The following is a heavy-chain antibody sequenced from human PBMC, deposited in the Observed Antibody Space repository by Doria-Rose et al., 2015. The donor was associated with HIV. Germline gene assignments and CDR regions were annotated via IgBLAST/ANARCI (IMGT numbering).Heavy chain of an antibody. CDR2: IFSDDER. D-gene: IGHD6-13*01. V-gene: IGHV2-26*01. J-gene: IGHJ4*02. CDR1: GVSLSSPGMG. CDR3: ARIKSSRWYHKYYFDF. Sequence: SGPVLVKPTETLTLTCTVSGVSLSSPGMGVSWIRQPPGKALEWLAHIFSDDERSYKTTQKSRLTISRGTSKSQVVLTMTDMDPVDTATYYCARIKSSRWYHKYYFDFWGQGTLVIVSA.